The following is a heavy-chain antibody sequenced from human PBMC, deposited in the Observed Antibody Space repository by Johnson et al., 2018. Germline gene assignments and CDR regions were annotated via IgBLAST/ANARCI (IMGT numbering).Heavy chain of an antibody. CDR2: IKSKTDGGTT. CDR1: GFTFSNAW. CDR3: TTHRGFELAHYYYYGMDV. Sequence: EVQLVETGGGLVKPGGSLRLSCAASGFTFSNAWMNWVRQAPGKGLEWVGRIKSKTDGGTTDYAAPVKGRFTISRDDSKNTRYLQMNSLKTEDPAVYYCTTHRGFELAHYYYYGMDVWGQGTTVTVSS. D-gene: IGHD1-7*01. J-gene: IGHJ6*02. V-gene: IGHV3-15*07.